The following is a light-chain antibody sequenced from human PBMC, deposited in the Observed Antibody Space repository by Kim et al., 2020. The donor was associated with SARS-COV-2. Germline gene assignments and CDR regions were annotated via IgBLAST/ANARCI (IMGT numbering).Light chain of an antibody. Sequence: APGKTATITCEESNIHSQSVNWYQQKPGQAPVLVVYDDKDRPSGIPERFSGSNSGKTATLTISRVEAGDEADYFCQVWHSDTDHVVFGGGTQLTVL. V-gene: IGLV3-21*03. CDR1: NIHSQS. J-gene: IGLJ2*01. CDR3: QVWHSDTDHVV. CDR2: DDK.